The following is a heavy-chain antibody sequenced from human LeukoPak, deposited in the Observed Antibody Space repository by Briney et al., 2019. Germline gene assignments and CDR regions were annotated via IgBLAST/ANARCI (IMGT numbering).Heavy chain of an antibody. CDR1: GGSFSGYY. D-gene: IGHD3-22*01. Sequence: SETLSLACAVYGGSFSGYYWTWIRQTPEKGLEWIGEMNPSGSTNYNPSLKSRVTISVDTSKNQFSLELSSVTAADTAVYYCARGRQDVTMIVVVMTAVSYYLDVWGKGTTVTVS. J-gene: IGHJ6*03. V-gene: IGHV4-34*01. CDR3: ARGRQDVTMIVVVMTAVSYYLDV. CDR2: MNPSGST.